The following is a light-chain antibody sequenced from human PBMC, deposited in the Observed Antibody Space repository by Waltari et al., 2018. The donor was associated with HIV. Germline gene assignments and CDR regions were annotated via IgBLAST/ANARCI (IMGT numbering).Light chain of an antibody. CDR2: EVT. V-gene: IGLV2-8*01. CDR1: NRDIGTSDY. Sequence: QSALTQPPSASGSPGQAVTLSCPGTNRDIGTSDYVSWYQKHPGKAPNLVISEVTKRPSGVSDRFSGSKSGNTAFLTVSGLQAEDEADYYCSSFANRDGFYVLFGGGTRLTVL. CDR3: SSFANRDGFYVL. J-gene: IGLJ2*01.